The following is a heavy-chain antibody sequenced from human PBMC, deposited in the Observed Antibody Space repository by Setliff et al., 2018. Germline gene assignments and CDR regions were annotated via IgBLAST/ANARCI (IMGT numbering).Heavy chain of an antibody. CDR1: GFTFSSYA. Sequence: PGGSLRLSCAASGFTFSSYAMSWVRQAPGKGLEWVAVIWYDGRTKYYADSVKGRFTISRDNSKNTLYLQMDSLRVEDTAVYYCARDVVSGWYRRNNYFGMDVWGQGTTVTVSS. CDR3: ARDVVSGWYRRNNYFGMDV. D-gene: IGHD6-19*01. CDR2: IWYDGRTK. J-gene: IGHJ6*02. V-gene: IGHV3-33*01.